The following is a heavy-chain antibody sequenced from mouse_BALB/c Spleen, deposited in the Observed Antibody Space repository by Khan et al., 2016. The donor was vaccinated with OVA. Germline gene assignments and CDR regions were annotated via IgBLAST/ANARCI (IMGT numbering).Heavy chain of an antibody. CDR1: GYSFTSYW. J-gene: IGHJ2*01. V-gene: IGHV1-5*01. Sequence: EVQLQQSGTVLARPGASVKMSCKASGYSFTSYWMHWVKQRPGQGLEWIGAIYPGNSDTRYNQKFKGKAKLTAVTSATTAYMELSSLTNEDSAFYYCTRSYDSYYFDYWGQGTTLTVSS. CDR3: TRSYDSYYFDY. D-gene: IGHD2-4*01. CDR2: IYPGNSDT.